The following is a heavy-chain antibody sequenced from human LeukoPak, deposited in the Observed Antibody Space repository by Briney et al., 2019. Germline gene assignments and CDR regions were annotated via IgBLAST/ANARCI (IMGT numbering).Heavy chain of an antibody. CDR3: AKIGAYGDYKYAFDF. J-gene: IGHJ3*01. V-gene: IGHV3-23*01. Sequence: GGSLRLSCAASGLTFSSYAMSWVRQAPGKGLEWVSSISNSGGSTYYADSVQGRFTISRDNSKNTLYLQINSLGAEDTAIYYCAKIGAYGDYKYAFDFWGQGTVVTVSS. CDR1: GLTFSSYA. CDR2: ISNSGGST. D-gene: IGHD4-17*01.